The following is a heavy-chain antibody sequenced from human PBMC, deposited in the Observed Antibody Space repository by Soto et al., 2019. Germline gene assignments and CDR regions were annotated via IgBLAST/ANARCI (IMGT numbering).Heavy chain of an antibody. CDR3: ARHIPGTMPSA. D-gene: IGHD1-7*01. J-gene: IGHJ6*02. CDR1: GGSISSYY. Sequence: ETLSLTCTVSGGSISSYYWSWIRQPPGKGLEWIGYIYYSGSTNYSPSLKSRVTISVDTSKNQFSLKLSSVTAADTAVYYCARHIPGTMPSAWGQGTTVPVSS. V-gene: IGHV4-59*01. CDR2: IYYSGST.